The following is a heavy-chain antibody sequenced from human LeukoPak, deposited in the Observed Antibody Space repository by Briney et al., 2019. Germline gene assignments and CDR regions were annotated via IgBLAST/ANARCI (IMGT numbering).Heavy chain of an antibody. V-gene: IGHV3-48*03. CDR1: GFTFSSYE. D-gene: IGHD3-10*02. J-gene: IGHJ6*04. Sequence: GGSLRLSCAASGFTFSSYEMSWVRQAPGKGLEWVSYISSSGTTIYYADSVKGRFTISRDNAKNSLYLQMNSLRAEDTAVYYCAELGITMIGGVWGKGTTVTISS. CDR3: AELGITMIGGV. CDR2: ISSSGTTI.